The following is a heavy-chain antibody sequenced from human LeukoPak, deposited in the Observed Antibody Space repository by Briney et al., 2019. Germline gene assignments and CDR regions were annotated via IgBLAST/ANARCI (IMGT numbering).Heavy chain of an antibody. Sequence: PSETLSLTCAVSGGSISSGGYSWSWIRQPAGKGLEWIGRIYTSGSTNYNPSLKSRVTMSIDTSKSQFSLKLSSVTAADTAVYYCARLPTVVTRVAFDIWGQGTMVTVSS. CDR1: GGSISSGGYS. CDR2: IYTSGST. D-gene: IGHD4-23*01. J-gene: IGHJ3*02. V-gene: IGHV4-61*02. CDR3: ARLPTVVTRVAFDI.